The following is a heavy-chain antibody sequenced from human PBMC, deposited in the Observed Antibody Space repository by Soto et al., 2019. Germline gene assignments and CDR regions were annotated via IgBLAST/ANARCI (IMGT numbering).Heavy chain of an antibody. J-gene: IGHJ6*02. CDR3: ARDSGQVRYFDWLPSTYYYYGMDV. D-gene: IGHD3-9*01. V-gene: IGHV4-59*01. Sequence: SETLSLTCTVSGGSISSYYWSWIRQPPGKGLEWIGYIYYSGSTNYNPSLKSRVTISVDTSKNQFSLKLSSVTAADTAVYYCARDSGQVRYFDWLPSTYYYYGMDVWGQGTTVTVSS. CDR2: IYYSGST. CDR1: GGSISSYY.